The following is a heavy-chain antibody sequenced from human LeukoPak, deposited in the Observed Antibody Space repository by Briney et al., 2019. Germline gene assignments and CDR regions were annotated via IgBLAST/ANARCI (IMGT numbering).Heavy chain of an antibody. D-gene: IGHD4-23*01. Sequence: ASVKVSCKASGYTFTGHYIHWVRQAPGQGLEWMGWINPNSGGTNYAQKFQGRVTMARDTSISTAYMELSSLRSEDTAMYYCARDLPDFSLRISSGGFDIWGQGTMVTVSS. V-gene: IGHV1-2*02. CDR1: GYTFTGHY. CDR3: ARDLPDFSLRISSGGFDI. CDR2: INPNSGGT. J-gene: IGHJ3*02.